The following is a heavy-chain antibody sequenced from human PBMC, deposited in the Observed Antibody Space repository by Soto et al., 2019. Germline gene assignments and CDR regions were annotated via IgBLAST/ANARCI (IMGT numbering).Heavy chain of an antibody. V-gene: IGHV3-7*03. CDR2: IGEDGSEK. CDR1: GFTFSTYW. J-gene: IGHJ6*02. D-gene: IGHD2-15*01. CDR3: ARGSGGHNYYYGMDV. Sequence: EVQLVESGGGLVQPGGSLRLSCTASGFTFSTYWMSWVRQAPGRGLEWVANIGEDGSEKYYVDSVKGRFTISRDNAKNSLYLQMNSLRADDTAVYYCARGSGGHNYYYGMDVWGQGTTGTGSS.